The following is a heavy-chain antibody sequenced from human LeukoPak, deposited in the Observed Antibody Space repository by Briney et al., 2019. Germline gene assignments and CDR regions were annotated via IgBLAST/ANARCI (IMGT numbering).Heavy chain of an antibody. V-gene: IGHV1-18*01. J-gene: IGHJ4*02. CDR2: ISAYNGNT. D-gene: IGHD3-16*02. CDR1: GYTFTSYG. Sequence: ASVKVSCKASGYTFTSYGISWVRQAPGQGLEWVGWISAYNGNTNYAQKLQGRVTMTTDTSTSTAYMELRSLRSDDTAVYYSSRAFDYVWGSYRYCSFEYWGQGTLVTVSS. CDR3: SRAFDYVWGSYRYCSFEY.